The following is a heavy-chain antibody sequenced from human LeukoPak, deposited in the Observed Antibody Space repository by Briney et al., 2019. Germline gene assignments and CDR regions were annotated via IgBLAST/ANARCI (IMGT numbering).Heavy chain of an antibody. V-gene: IGHV3-23*01. CDR1: GFTFSSYA. J-gene: IGHJ4*02. Sequence: SGGSLRLSCAASGFTFSSYAMSWVRQAPGKGLEWVSAISGSGGSTYHADSVKGRFTISRDNSKNTLYLQMNSLRAEDTAVYYCAKDVSSVGGNYFDYWGQGTLVTVSS. CDR3: AKDVSSVGGNYFDY. CDR2: ISGSGGST. D-gene: IGHD6-19*01.